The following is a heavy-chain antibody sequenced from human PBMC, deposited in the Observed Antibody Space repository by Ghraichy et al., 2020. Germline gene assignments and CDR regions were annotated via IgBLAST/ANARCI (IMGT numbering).Heavy chain of an antibody. V-gene: IGHV3-30*18. J-gene: IGHJ4*02. Sequence: GGSLRLSCSASGFTFSRYDMHWVRQAPGKGLEWVALMSYDGSHKYYADSVKGRFTISRDNSKNMLYLQMNRLRPEDTAVYYCAKVESIGGTFDYWGQGTLVTVSA. CDR3: AKVESIGGTFDY. CDR1: GFTFSRYD. D-gene: IGHD6-6*01. CDR2: MSYDGSHK.